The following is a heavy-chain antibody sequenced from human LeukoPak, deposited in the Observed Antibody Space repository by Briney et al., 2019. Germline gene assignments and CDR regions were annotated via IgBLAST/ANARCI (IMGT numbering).Heavy chain of an antibody. J-gene: IGHJ4*02. CDR1: GGSFSGYY. D-gene: IGHD2/OR15-2a*01. V-gene: IGHV4-59*01. CDR3: SEGYFEPFDH. Sequence: SETLSLTCAVYGGSFSGYYWSWIRQPPGKGLEWIGCLSYTGKTDYNPSLKSRVSISLGSSNNHFSLKLTSVTAADTAVYYCSEGYFEPFDHWGQGILVTVSS. CDR2: LSYTGKT.